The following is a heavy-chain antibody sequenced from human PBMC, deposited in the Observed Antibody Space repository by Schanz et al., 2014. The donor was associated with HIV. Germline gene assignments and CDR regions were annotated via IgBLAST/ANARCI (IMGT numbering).Heavy chain of an antibody. D-gene: IGHD6-13*01. Sequence: EVQLVESGGCLIQPWESLRLSCVASGFTFGTKWMYWVRQGPEKGLAWVSYITPDGTITYADSVKGRFTTSRDSSKNTLYLQMNSLRVEDTAIYYCRVFMGAFDVWGQGTMVTVSS. CDR2: ITPDGTIT. CDR3: RVFMGAFDV. V-gene: IGHV3-74*01. J-gene: IGHJ3*01. CDR1: GFTFGTKW.